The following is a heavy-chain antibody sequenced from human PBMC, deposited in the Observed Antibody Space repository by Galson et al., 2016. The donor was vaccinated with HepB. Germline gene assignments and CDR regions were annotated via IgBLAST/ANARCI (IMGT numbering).Heavy chain of an antibody. CDR2: IDWYRGKI. CDR3: GKDLRPGGMDV. Sequence: SLRLSCAAPGFTFDGYAMHWVRQSPGKGLEWVSGIDWYRGKIDYADSVKGRFIISRDNAKNSLYLQMNSLRPEDTALYYCGKDLRPGGMDVWGQGTTVTVSS. J-gene: IGHJ6*02. V-gene: IGHV3-9*01. D-gene: IGHD6-6*01. CDR1: GFTFDGYA.